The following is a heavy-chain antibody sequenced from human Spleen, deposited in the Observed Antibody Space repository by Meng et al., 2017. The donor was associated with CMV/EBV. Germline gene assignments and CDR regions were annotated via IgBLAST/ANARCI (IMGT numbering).Heavy chain of an antibody. Sequence: GESLKISCAASGFTFSNAWMSWVRQAPGQGLEWVGRIKSKTDGGTTDYAAPVRGRFTISRDDSKNTLYLQMNSLKTEDTAVYYCTLAGRYEGGNPYEFDYWGQGTLVTVSS. V-gene: IGHV3-15*01. CDR1: GFTFSNAW. D-gene: IGHD3-16*01. CDR3: TLAGRYEGGNPYEFDY. CDR2: IKSKTDGGTT. J-gene: IGHJ4*02.